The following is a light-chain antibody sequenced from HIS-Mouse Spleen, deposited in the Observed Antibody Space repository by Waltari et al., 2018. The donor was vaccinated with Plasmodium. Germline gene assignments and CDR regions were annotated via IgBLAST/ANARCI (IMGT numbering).Light chain of an antibody. V-gene: IGKV3-20*01. CDR3: QQYGSSPRLT. CDR2: GAS. CDR1: QSVSSSY. J-gene: IGKJ4*01. Sequence: EIVLTQSPGTLSLSPGERASQSVSSSYLAWYQQKPGQPPRLLIYGASSRATGIPDRFSGSGSGTDFTLTISRLEPEDFAVYYCQQYGSSPRLTFGGGTKVEIK.